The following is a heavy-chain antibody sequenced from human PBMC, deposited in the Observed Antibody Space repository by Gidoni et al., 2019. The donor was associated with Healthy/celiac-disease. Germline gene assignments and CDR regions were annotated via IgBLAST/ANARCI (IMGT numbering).Heavy chain of an antibody. V-gene: IGHV1-2*02. CDR1: GYTFTGYY. D-gene: IGHD2-15*01. CDR3: ARDPAPWGVVVVVAATQYDY. CDR2: INPNSGGT. Sequence: QVQLVQSGAEVKKPGASVKVSCKASGYTFTGYYMHWVRQAPGQGLEWMGWINPNSGGTNYAQKFQGRVTMTRDTSISTAYMELSRLRSDDTAVYYCARDPAPWGVVVVVAATQYDYWGQGTLVTVSS. J-gene: IGHJ4*02.